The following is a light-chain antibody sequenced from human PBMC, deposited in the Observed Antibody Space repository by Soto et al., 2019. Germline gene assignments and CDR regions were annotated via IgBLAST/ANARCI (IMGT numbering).Light chain of an antibody. V-gene: IGKV4-1*01. J-gene: IGKJ1*01. CDR1: QSVLYSYNNKNH. CDR3: QQYYSKPQT. CDR2: WAS. Sequence: VISQAAASLPVSLGERPTINYKSSQSVLYSYNNKNHLAWYQQKPGQPPKLLIYWASTLESGVPERFSGSGSGTDFTLTISSLQAEDVAAYYCQQYYSKPQTFGQGTKVDIK.